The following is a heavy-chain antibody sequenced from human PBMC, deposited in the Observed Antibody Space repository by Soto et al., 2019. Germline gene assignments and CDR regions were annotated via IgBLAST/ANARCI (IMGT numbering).Heavy chain of an antibody. Sequence: GESLKISCKGSGYSFTSQWIGWVRQMPGKGPELMGIIHPSDSDTRYSPSLEGQVTISVDKSISTAYLQWSSLEASDTAMYYCARRTVTTYAFDIWGQGTMVTVSS. CDR3: ARRTVTTYAFDI. CDR2: IHPSDSDT. J-gene: IGHJ3*02. D-gene: IGHD4-17*01. V-gene: IGHV5-51*01. CDR1: GYSFTSQW.